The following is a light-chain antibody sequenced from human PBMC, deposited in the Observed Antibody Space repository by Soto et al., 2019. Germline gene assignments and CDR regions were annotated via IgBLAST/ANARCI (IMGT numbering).Light chain of an antibody. Sequence: DIVMTQSPLSLPVTPGEPASISCKSSQSLLHTNGYNYLDWYLQKPGQSPQLLIYLGSNRASGVPDRFSGSGSGTDCTLKISSVEAEDVGVYYCMQALQIPPTFGQGTKLEIK. CDR1: QSLLHTNGYNY. V-gene: IGKV2-28*01. CDR3: MQALQIPPT. CDR2: LGS. J-gene: IGKJ2*01.